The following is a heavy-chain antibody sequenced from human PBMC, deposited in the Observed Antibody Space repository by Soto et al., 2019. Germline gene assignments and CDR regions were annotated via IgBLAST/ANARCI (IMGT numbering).Heavy chain of an antibody. CDR2: INHSGST. D-gene: IGHD2-2*01. Sequence: QVQLQQWGAGLLKPSETLSLTCAVYGGSLSGYYWSWIRQPPGKGLEWIGEINHSGSTNYNPSLKSRVTISVDTSKNQFSLKLSSVTAADTAVYYCARERLYRIDPWGQGTLVTVSS. V-gene: IGHV4-34*01. J-gene: IGHJ5*02. CDR1: GGSLSGYY. CDR3: ARERLYRIDP.